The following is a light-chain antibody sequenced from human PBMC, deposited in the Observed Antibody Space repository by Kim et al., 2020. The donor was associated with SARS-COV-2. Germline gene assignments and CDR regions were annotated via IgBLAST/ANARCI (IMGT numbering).Light chain of an antibody. Sequence: SYELTQPPSVSVSPGQTASISCSGHRLGDKFVFWYQQKPGQSPVLVIYRDVKRPSGIPERFSGSNSGNTATLTISGTQAVDEADYYCQAWDSSVGDVFGG. CDR2: RDV. CDR1: RLGDKF. CDR3: QAWDSSVGDV. V-gene: IGLV3-1*01. J-gene: IGLJ3*02.